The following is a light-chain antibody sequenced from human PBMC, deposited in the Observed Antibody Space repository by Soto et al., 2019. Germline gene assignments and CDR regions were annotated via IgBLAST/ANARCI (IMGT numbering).Light chain of an antibody. CDR3: SSYTSSSNLV. CDR2: DVS. V-gene: IGLV2-14*01. J-gene: IGLJ1*01. CDR1: SSDVGGHNS. Sequence: QSALTQPASVSGSPGQSITISCTGTSSDVGGHNSVAWYQHNPGKAPRLMIYDVSNRPSGVSSRFYGSKSGNTASLSISGLQAEDEADYYCSSYTSSSNLVFGNGKKVTV.